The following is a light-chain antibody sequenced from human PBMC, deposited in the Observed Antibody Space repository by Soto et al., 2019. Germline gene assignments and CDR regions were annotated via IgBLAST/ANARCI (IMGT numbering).Light chain of an antibody. CDR2: KAS. CDR1: QSINSW. V-gene: IGKV1-5*03. Sequence: DIQMTQSPSTLSASVGDTVIIPCRASQSINSWLAWYQQKPGKAPNLLIYKASSLESGVPSRFSGSGSGTEFTLTINSLQPDDFATYYYQQYNSYWTFGQGTKVEIK. CDR3: QQYNSYWT. J-gene: IGKJ1*01.